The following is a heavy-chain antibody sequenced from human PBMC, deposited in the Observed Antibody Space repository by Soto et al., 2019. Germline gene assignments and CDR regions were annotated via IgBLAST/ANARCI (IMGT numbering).Heavy chain of an antibody. CDR3: AGSRSSAMVTSDY. CDR2: SAAYNDDT. D-gene: IGHD2-2*01. V-gene: IGHV1-18*01. CDR1: GYSFPDYG. Sequence: QVQLVQSGTEVKKPGASVKVSCKTSGYSFPDYGVTWVRQAPGEGLQWMGWSAAYNDDTDYAQDFQGRVTMTTDTSTSTAYMELRSLRSDETAVYFCAGSRSSAMVTSDYWGQGTLVTVSS. J-gene: IGHJ4*02.